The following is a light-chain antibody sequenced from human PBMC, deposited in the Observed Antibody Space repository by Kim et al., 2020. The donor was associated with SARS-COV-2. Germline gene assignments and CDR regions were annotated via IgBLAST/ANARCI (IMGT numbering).Light chain of an antibody. CDR3: CSYAGRNIYV. CDR1: NSDVGKYAS. J-gene: IGLJ1*01. Sequence: GQSITISCTGTNSDVGKYASVSWYQQHPGKAPKVIIFEVHKRPSWVSDRFSGSKSANTASLTISGLQSEDEADYYCCSYAGRNIYVFGTGTKVTVL. CDR2: EVH. V-gene: IGLV2-23*02.